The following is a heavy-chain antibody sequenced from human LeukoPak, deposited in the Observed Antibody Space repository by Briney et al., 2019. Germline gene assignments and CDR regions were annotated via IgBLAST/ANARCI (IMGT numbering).Heavy chain of an antibody. CDR2: VFYSGTT. V-gene: IGHV4-39*01. CDR3: ARLARSTRDYSWHFDL. CDR1: GGSVSNNNYY. D-gene: IGHD4-17*01. Sequence: SETLSLTCTVSGGSVSNNNYYWTWLRQPPGMGLQWIGTVFYSGTTYYNPSLKSRATTSVDTSKNQFSLKLSSVTVADMAVYYCARLARSTRDYSWHFDLWGRGTLVTVFS. J-gene: IGHJ2*01.